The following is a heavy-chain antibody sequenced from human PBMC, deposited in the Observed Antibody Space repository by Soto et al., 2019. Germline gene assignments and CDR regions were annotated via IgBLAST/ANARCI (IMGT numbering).Heavy chain of an antibody. CDR3: AREQVSGTYFTY. Sequence: QVQLVQSGAEVKNPGSSVKVSCKASGDTLHNYALSWGRKAPGEGLEWMGGIIPMFGTPNYAKKFQGRVTISADKSTSTVYMELSSLRSEDTDVYFCAREQVSGTYFTYLGQGTPVTVSS. V-gene: IGHV1-69*06. CDR2: IIPMFGTP. CDR1: GDTLHNYA. D-gene: IGHD3-10*01. J-gene: IGHJ4*02.